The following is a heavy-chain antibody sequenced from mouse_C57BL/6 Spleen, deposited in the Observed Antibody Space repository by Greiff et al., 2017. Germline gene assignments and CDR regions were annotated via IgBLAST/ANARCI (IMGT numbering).Heavy chain of an antibody. CDR2: IDPEDGDT. J-gene: IGHJ2*01. CDR3: ARVDYGSSYLGY. D-gene: IGHD1-1*01. V-gene: IGHV14-2*01. Sequence: EVQLQQSGAELVKPGASVKLSCTASGFNIKDYYMHWVKQRTEQGLEWIGRIDPEDGDTKYAPKFQGKATITADTSSNTAYLQLSSLASEDTAVYYCARVDYGSSYLGYWGKGTTLTVSS. CDR1: GFNIKDYY.